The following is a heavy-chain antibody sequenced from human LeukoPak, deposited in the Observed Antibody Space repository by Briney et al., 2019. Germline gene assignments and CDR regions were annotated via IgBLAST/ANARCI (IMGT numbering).Heavy chain of an antibody. V-gene: IGHV1-69*13. CDR1: GGTFSSYA. D-gene: IGHD3-22*01. Sequence: ASVKVSCKASGGTFSSYAISWVRQAPGQGLEWMGGIIPIFGTANYAQKFQGRVTITADESTSTAYMELSSLRSEDTAVYYCARDLGSAPYYYDSSGYYVMGGAFDIWGQGTMVTVSS. J-gene: IGHJ3*02. CDR3: ARDLGSAPYYYDSSGYYVMGGAFDI. CDR2: IIPIFGTA.